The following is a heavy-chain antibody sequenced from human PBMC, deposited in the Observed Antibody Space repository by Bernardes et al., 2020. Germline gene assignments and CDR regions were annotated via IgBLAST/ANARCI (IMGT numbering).Heavy chain of an antibody. CDR2: IYFDGGKK. J-gene: IGHJ4*02. D-gene: IGHD3-10*01. Sequence: GGSLKLSCAASGFIFSSYAIHLVRQSPGKGLGWVGVIYFDGGKKNYGGSGKGRFTISRDNSENTLHLQMNRLTAEDTAVYYCARGGYYYGSGSYQRGDFDFWGQGTLVTGSS. CDR3: ARGGYYYGSGSYQRGDFDF. V-gene: IGHV3-33*01. CDR1: GFIFSSYA.